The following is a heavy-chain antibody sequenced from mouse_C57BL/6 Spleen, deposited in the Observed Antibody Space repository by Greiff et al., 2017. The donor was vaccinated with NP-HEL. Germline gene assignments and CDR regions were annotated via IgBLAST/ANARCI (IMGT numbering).Heavy chain of an antibody. J-gene: IGHJ4*01. D-gene: IGHD2-4*01. Sequence: QVQLQQPGAELVKPGASVKMSCKASGYTFTSYWITWVKQRPGQGLEWIGDIYPGSGSTNYNEKFKSKATLTVDTSSSTAYMQLSSLTSEDSAVYYCARTAITTSYYAMDYWGQGTSVTGAS. CDR1: GYTFTSYW. V-gene: IGHV1-55*01. CDR2: IYPGSGST. CDR3: ARTAITTSYYAMDY.